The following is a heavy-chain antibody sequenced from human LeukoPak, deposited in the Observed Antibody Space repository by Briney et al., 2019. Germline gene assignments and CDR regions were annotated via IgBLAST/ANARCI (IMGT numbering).Heavy chain of an antibody. Sequence: EASVKVSCKASGYTFTGYYMHWVRQAPGQGLEWMGWINPNSGGTNYAQKFQGRVTMTRDTSISTAYMELRRLRSDDTAVYYCARGGYSDAGWFDPWGQGTLVTVSS. CDR1: GYTFTGYY. CDR3: ARGGYSDAGWFDP. CDR2: INPNSGGT. D-gene: IGHD2-2*03. V-gene: IGHV1-2*02. J-gene: IGHJ5*02.